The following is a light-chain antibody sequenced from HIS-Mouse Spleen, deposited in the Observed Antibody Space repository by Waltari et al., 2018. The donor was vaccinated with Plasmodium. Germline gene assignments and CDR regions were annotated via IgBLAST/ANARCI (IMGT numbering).Light chain of an antibody. CDR3: YSTDSSGNHRV. CDR2: EDS. V-gene: IGLV3-10*01. J-gene: IGLJ3*02. CDR1: ALPKKS. Sequence: SHELTQPTSVSVSPGQTARITCSGDALPKKSAYWYQQKSGQAPVPVIYEDSKRPSGIPERFSVSSSGTMATLTISGAQVEDEADYYCYSTDSSGNHRVFGGGTKLTVL.